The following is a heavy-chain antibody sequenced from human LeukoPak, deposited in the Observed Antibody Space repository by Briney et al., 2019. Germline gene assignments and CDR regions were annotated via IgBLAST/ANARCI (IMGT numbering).Heavy chain of an antibody. D-gene: IGHD3-9*01. V-gene: IGHV3-7*03. CDR1: GFTFSSYW. J-gene: IGHJ4*02. CDR3: ARYYDILTGYSTFDY. CDR2: IKKDGSEK. Sequence: GGSLRLSCAPSGFTFSSYWMSWVRHAPGRGLEWVANIKKDGSEKYYVDSVKGRFTISRDNAKNSLYLQMNSLRAEDTAVYYCARYYDILTGYSTFDYWGQGTLVTVSS.